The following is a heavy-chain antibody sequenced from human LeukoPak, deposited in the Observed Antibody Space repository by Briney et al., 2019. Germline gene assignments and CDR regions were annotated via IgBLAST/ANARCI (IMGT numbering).Heavy chain of an antibody. J-gene: IGHJ4*02. Sequence: SETLSLTCTVSGGSISNYYWTWIRQPAGKGLEWIGRISTSGDTYYNPSLKSRLTMSVDTSKNQFSLKLSSVTAADTAVYYCAREIREDSSGPTYYFDYWGQGTLVTVSS. CDR1: GGSISNYY. V-gene: IGHV4-4*07. CDR2: ISTSGDT. CDR3: AREIREDSSGPTYYFDY. D-gene: IGHD6-19*01.